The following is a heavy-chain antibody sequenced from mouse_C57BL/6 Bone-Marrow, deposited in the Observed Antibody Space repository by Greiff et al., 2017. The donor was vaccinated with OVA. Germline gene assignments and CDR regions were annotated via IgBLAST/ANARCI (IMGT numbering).Heavy chain of an antibody. Sequence: DVMLVESGGGLVQSGRSLRLSCATSGFTFSDFYMEWVRQAPGKGLEWIAASRNKANDYTTEYSASVKGRFIVSRDTSQSILYLQMNALRAEDTAIYYCARDAGYYPFAYWGQGTLVTVSA. CDR3: ARDAGYYPFAY. CDR2: SRNKANDYTT. D-gene: IGHD2-3*01. CDR1: GFTFSDFY. J-gene: IGHJ3*01. V-gene: IGHV7-1*01.